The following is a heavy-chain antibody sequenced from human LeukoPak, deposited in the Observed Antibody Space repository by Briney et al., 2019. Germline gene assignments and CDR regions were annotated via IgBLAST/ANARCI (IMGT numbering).Heavy chain of an antibody. J-gene: IGHJ4*02. D-gene: IGHD4-17*01. V-gene: IGHV3-33*01. CDR3: ARDYDYGDYPGY. Sequence: GGSLRLSCAAAGFVFNGYGMHWVRQAPGKGLEWVAVIWYDGSHKYHADSVKGRFTISRDNSKNTLFLQMNSLRAEDTALYYCARDYDYGDYPGYWGQGTLVTVSS. CDR2: IWYDGSHK. CDR1: GFVFNGYG.